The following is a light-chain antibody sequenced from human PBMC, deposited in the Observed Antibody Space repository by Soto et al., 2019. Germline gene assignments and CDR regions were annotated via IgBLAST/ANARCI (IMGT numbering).Light chain of an antibody. CDR1: QAVSSN. CDR2: AAS. CDR3: QQYNNWPWT. V-gene: IGKV3-15*01. Sequence: EIVMTQSPATLSVSPGERATLSCRASQAVSSNLAWYQQKPGQAPRLLIYAASTRAAGIPDRFSGSGSGTGFTLTITSLQSVDFAVYSCQQYNNWPWTFGQGTKVDIK. J-gene: IGKJ1*01.